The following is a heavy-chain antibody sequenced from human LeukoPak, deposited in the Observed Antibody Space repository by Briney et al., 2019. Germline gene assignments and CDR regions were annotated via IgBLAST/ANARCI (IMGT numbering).Heavy chain of an antibody. D-gene: IGHD2-2*02. J-gene: IGHJ3*02. V-gene: IGHV5-51*01. Sequence: GESLKISCKGSGYSFTSYWIGWVRQMPGKGLEWMGIIYPGDSDTRYSPSFQGQVTISADKSISTAYLQWSSLKASDTAMYYCARSFGYCSSTSCYKGAFDIWGQGTMVTVSS. CDR2: IYPGDSDT. CDR3: ARSFGYCSSTSCYKGAFDI. CDR1: GYSFTSYW.